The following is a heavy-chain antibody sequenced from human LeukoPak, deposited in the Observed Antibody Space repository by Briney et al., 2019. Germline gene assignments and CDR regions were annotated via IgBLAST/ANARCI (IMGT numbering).Heavy chain of an antibody. V-gene: IGHV3-30-3*01. CDR1: EITFSSYA. Sequence: GGSLRLSCAASEITFSSYAMHWVRQAPGKGLEWVAVIPYDGSNKYYADSVKGRFTISRDNSKNTLYLQMNSLRAEDTAVYYCAREGGVVYWGQGTLVTVSS. CDR3: AREGGVVY. CDR2: IPYDGSNK. J-gene: IGHJ4*02. D-gene: IGHD2-15*01.